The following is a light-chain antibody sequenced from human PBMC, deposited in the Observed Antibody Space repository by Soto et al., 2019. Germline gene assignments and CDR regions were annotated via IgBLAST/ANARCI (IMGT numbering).Light chain of an antibody. CDR2: STN. Sequence: QAVVTQEPSFSGSPGGTVTRTCGLSSGSVSTSYYPSWYQQTPGQAPRTLIYSTNTRSSGVPDRFSGSILGNKAALTITGAQADDESDYYCVLYMGSGIWVFGGGTNLTVL. V-gene: IGLV8-61*01. J-gene: IGLJ3*02. CDR1: SGSVSTSYY. CDR3: VLYMGSGIWV.